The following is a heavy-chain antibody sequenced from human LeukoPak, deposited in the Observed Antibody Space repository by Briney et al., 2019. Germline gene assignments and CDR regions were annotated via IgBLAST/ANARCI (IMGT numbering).Heavy chain of an antibody. CDR1: GDSISFHF. V-gene: IGHV4-59*11. CDR2: TYYGGST. J-gene: IGHJ3*02. D-gene: IGHD1-26*01. Sequence: PSETLSLTCSVSGDSISFHFWSWIRQPPGKGLEWIGHTYYGGSTDYNPPLASRVTVSADTSKNQFSLKLSSVTAADTAVYYCATLGRAAGNAFDIWGQGTVVIVSS. CDR3: ATLGRAAGNAFDI.